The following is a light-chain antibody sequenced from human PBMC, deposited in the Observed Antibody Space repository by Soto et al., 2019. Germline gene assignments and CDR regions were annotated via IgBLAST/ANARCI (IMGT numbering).Light chain of an antibody. Sequence: QSALTQPRSVSGSTGQSVTISCTGTSSDVGGYNYVSWYQQHPGKAPKLMIYDVSKRPSGVPDRFSGSKSGNTASLTISGLQAEDEADYYCCSYAGSYTWVFGGGTKVTVL. CDR2: DVS. CDR3: CSYAGSYTWV. J-gene: IGLJ3*02. V-gene: IGLV2-11*01. CDR1: SSDVGGYNY.